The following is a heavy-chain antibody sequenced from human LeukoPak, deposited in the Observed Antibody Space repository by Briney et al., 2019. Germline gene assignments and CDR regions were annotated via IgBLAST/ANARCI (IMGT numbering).Heavy chain of an antibody. CDR2: INPNSGGT. CDR3: ARTNPRYIVVVPAAREEFDY. V-gene: IGHV1-2*06. J-gene: IGHJ4*02. Sequence: SVEVSCKASRYTFTGYYMHWVRQAPGQGLEWMGRINPNSGGTNYAQKFQGRVTMTRDTSISTAYMELSRLRSDDTAVYYCARTNPRYIVVVPAAREEFDYWGQGTLVTVSS. D-gene: IGHD2-2*01. CDR1: RYTFTGYY.